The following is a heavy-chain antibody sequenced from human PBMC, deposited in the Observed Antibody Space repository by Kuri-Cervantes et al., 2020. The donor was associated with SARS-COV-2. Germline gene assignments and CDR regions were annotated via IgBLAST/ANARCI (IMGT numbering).Heavy chain of an antibody. CDR2: INHSGST. J-gene: IGHJ4*02. D-gene: IGHD4-17*01. Sequence: GSLRLSCAVYGGSFSGYYWGWIRQPPGKGLEWIGEINHSGSTNYNPSLKSRVTISVDTSKNQFSLKLSSVTAADTAVYYCARGRPVTTFYRTSYFDYWGQGTLVTVSS. V-gene: IGHV4-34*01. CDR3: ARGRPVTTFYRTSYFDY. CDR1: GGSFSGYY.